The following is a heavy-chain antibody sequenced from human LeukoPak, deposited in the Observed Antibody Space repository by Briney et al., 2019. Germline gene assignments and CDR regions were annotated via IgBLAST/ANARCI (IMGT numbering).Heavy chain of an antibody. V-gene: IGHV3-23*01. J-gene: IGHJ4*02. CDR3: PDSSGYN. CDR2: ITGSGAVT. D-gene: IGHD3-22*01. Sequence: GGSLRLSCAASGFTFSNYAMTWVRQAPGKGLAWVSTITGSGAVTYYADSVEGRFTISRDNSKKTLYLHMNSLRAEDTAVYYCPDSSGYNWGQGTLVTVSS. CDR1: GFTFSNYA.